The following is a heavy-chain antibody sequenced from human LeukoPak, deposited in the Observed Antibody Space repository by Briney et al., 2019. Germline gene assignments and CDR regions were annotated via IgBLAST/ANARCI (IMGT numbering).Heavy chain of an antibody. CDR3: ARASSGDCFDY. CDR1: GGSISSYY. D-gene: IGHD6-19*01. Sequence: SETLSLTCTVSGGSISSYYWSWIRQPPGKGLEWIGYIYYSGSTNYNPSLKSRVTISVDRSKNQFSLKLSSVTAADTAVYYCARASSGDCFDYWGQGTLVTVSS. CDR2: IYYSGST. V-gene: IGHV4-59*12. J-gene: IGHJ4*02.